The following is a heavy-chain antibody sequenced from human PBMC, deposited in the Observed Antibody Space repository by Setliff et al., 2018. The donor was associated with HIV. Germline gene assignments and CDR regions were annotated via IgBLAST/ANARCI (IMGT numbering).Heavy chain of an antibody. CDR1: GYSISTAYY. D-gene: IGHD6-19*01. V-gene: IGHV4-38-2*02. CDR3: ARDVAVAATEF. Sequence: SETLSLTCAVSGYSISTAYYWAWIRQPPGKGLEWIGEINQSGGINYNPSLKSRVTISVDTSKNQFSLKLSSVSAADTAVYYCARDVAVAATEFWGQGIQVTVSS. J-gene: IGHJ4*02. CDR2: INQSGGI.